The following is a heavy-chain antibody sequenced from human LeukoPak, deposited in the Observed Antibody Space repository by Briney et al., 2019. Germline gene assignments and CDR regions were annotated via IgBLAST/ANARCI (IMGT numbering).Heavy chain of an antibody. CDR2: IYYSGST. CDR1: GGSISSSSYY. CDR3: ARGPRLFTMGNWFDP. D-gene: IGHD3-22*01. Sequence: PSETLSLTCTVSGGSISSSSYYWGWIRQPPGKGLEWIGSIYYSGSTYYNPSLKSRVTISVDTSKNQFSLKLSSVTAADTAVYYCARGPRLFTMGNWFDPWGQGTLVTVSS. V-gene: IGHV4-39*07. J-gene: IGHJ5*02.